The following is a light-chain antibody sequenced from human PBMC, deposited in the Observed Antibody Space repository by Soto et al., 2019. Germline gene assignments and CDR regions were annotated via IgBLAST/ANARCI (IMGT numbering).Light chain of an antibody. Sequence: DIVMTQSPLSLPVTPGEPASISCRSSQSLLHSSGDNYLDWYLQKPGQSPQLLIYLGSTRASGVPDRFSGIGSGTDFTLKISRVEAEDVGVYYCMQALQTPRTFGQGTKLEIK. CDR1: QSLLHSSGDNY. CDR2: LGS. V-gene: IGKV2-28*01. CDR3: MQALQTPRT. J-gene: IGKJ2*01.